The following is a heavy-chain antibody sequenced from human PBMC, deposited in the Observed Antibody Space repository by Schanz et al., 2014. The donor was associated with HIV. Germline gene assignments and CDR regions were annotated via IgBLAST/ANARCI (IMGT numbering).Heavy chain of an antibody. CDR3: AKDHYDFRLSPHDF. CDR2: IYSGGNT. CDR1: GFAVSSNF. D-gene: IGHD3-3*01. J-gene: IGHJ4*02. Sequence: EVQLVESGGGLIQRGGSLRLSCAASGFAVSSNFLNWVRQTPGKGLEWVSVIYSGGNTYYADSVKGRFTVSRDNSKNTLYLQMNSLRAEDTAMYYCAKDHYDFRLSPHDFWGQGTLVTVSS. V-gene: IGHV3-53*01.